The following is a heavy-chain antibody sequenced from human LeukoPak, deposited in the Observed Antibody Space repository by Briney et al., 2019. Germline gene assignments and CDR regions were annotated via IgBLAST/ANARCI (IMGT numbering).Heavy chain of an antibody. CDR2: IYTSGST. J-gene: IGHJ6*03. D-gene: IGHD3-10*01. Sequence: SETLSLTCIVSGGSISSYYWSWIRQPAGKGLEWIGRIYTSGSTNYNPSLKSRVTMSVDTSKNQFSLKLSAVTAADTAVYYCHFYGSGSYWGDSPFMDVWGKGTTVTVSS. CDR1: GGSISSYY. V-gene: IGHV4-4*07. CDR3: HFYGSGSYWGDSPFMDV.